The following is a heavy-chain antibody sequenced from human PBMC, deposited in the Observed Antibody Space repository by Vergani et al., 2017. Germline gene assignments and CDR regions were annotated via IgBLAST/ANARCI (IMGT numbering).Heavy chain of an antibody. CDR1: GFSFNSYW. V-gene: IGHV3-7*01. CDR2: IKQDGRKN. J-gene: IGHJ3*01. CDR3: ARDVHEDAFDL. Sequence: EVQLLESGGGLVQPGGSLRLSCAASGFSFNSYWMTWVRQAPGKGLEWVASIKQDGRKNYVVDSVKGRFTISRDNAKNSVYLQMSSLRADDTALYYCARDVHEDAFDLWGHGTMVTVSS.